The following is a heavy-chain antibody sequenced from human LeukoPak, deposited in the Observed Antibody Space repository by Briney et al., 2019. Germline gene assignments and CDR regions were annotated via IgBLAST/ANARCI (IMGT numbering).Heavy chain of an antibody. J-gene: IGHJ6*03. CDR3: ARETGSGSYSYYYYMDV. Sequence: PSETLSLTCTVSGGSISSYYWSWIRQPAGKGLEWIGRIYTSGSTNYNPSLKSRVTMSVDTSQNQFSLKLSSETAADTAVYYCARETGSGSYSYYYYMDVWGKGTTVTVSS. CDR2: IYTSGST. CDR1: GGSISSYY. V-gene: IGHV4-4*07. D-gene: IGHD1-26*01.